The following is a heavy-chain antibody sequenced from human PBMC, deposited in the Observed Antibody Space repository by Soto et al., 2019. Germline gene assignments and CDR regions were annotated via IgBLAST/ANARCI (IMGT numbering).Heavy chain of an antibody. CDR2: IYYSGST. J-gene: IGHJ4*02. V-gene: IGHV4-59*08. D-gene: IGHD4-17*01. Sequence: PSETLSLTCTVSGGSISSYYWSWIRQPPGKGLEWIGYIYYSGSTNYNPSLKSRVTISVDTSKNQFSLKLSSVTAADTAVYYCARNLVTTVHPFDYWGQGTLVTVSS. CDR1: GGSISSYY. CDR3: ARNLVTTVHPFDY.